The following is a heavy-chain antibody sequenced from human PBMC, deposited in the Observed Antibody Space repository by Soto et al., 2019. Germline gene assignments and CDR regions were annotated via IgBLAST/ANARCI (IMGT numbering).Heavy chain of an antibody. CDR1: GFSLSTGGVG. Sequence: QITLKESGPTLVKPTQTLTLTCTISGFSLSTGGVGVGWIRQPPGKALAWLALIYWDDDKRYSPSLKSRLTITKDTSKNQVVLTMTNMDPVDTATYYCAHSRCGGDCLQSYSSHYYYGMDVWGQGTTVTVSS. CDR3: AHSRCGGDCLQSYSSHYYYGMDV. V-gene: IGHV2-5*02. D-gene: IGHD2-21*02. J-gene: IGHJ6*02. CDR2: IYWDDDK.